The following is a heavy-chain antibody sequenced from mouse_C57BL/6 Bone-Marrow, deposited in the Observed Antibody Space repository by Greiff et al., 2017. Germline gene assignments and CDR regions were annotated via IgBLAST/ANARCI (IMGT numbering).Heavy chain of an antibody. CDR1: GYSITSDY. J-gene: IGHJ4*01. D-gene: IGHD2-4*01. CDR3: SRHPYYDYDNYAMDY. Sequence: DVQLQESGPGLAKPSQTLSLTCSVTGYSITSDYWNWIRKFPGNKLEYMGYISYSGSTYYNPSLKSRISITRDTSKNQYYLQLNSVTTEDTATYYCSRHPYYDYDNYAMDYWGQGTSVTVSS. V-gene: IGHV3-8*01. CDR2: ISYSGST.